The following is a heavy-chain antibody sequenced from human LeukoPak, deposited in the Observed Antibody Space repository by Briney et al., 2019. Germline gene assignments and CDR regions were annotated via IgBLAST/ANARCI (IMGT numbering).Heavy chain of an antibody. J-gene: IGHJ5*02. D-gene: IGHD3-16*01. Sequence: PSETLSLTCTVSGGSISSSSYYWGWIRQPPGKGLEWIGSIYYSGSTYYNPSLKSRVTISVDTSKNQFSLKLSPVTAADTAVYYCARDLGWFDPWGQGTLVTVSS. CDR1: GGSISSSSYY. V-gene: IGHV4-39*07. CDR2: IYYSGST. CDR3: ARDLGWFDP.